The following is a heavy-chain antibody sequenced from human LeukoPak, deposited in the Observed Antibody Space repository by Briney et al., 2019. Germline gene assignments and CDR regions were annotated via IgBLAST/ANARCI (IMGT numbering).Heavy chain of an antibody. CDR3: ARVPMVRGVLGGFDY. V-gene: IGHV4-59*12. D-gene: IGHD3-10*01. J-gene: IGHJ4*02. CDR2: IYYIGST. CDR1: GASMNSYY. Sequence: SETLSLTCTVSGASMNSYYWSWIRQPPGKGLEWIGHIYYIGSTNYNPSLKSRVTISVDTSKNQFSLKLSSVTAADTAVYYCARVPMVRGVLGGFDYWGQGTLVTVSS.